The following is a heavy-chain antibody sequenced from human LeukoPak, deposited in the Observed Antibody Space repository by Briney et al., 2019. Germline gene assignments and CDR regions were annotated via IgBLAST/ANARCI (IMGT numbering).Heavy chain of an antibody. D-gene: IGHD2-21*02. Sequence: SVKVSCKASGYTFTSYGISWVRQAPGRGLEWMGWISAYNGNTNYAQKLQGRVTMTTDTSTSTAYMELRSLRSDDTAVYYCARDRVVVTANSFDYWGQGTLVTVSS. CDR2: ISAYNGNT. CDR3: ARDRVVVTANSFDY. J-gene: IGHJ4*02. CDR1: GYTFTSYG. V-gene: IGHV1-18*01.